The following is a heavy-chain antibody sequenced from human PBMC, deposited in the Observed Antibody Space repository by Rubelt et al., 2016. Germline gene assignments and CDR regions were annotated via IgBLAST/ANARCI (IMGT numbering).Heavy chain of an antibody. V-gene: IGHV4-39*07. J-gene: IGHJ3*01. CDR1: GGTISSSGYY. Sequence: QLQLQESGPGLVKPSETLSLTCTVSGGTISSSGYYWGWIRQPPGKGLEWIGSIYYSGSTYYNPSLMGRVPISVDTSKNQFSLKLSLVTAADTAVYYCARDPPGGLNRLGAFDVWGQGTMVTVSS. D-gene: IGHD1-14*01. CDR3: ARDPPGGLNRLGAFDV. CDR2: IYYSGST.